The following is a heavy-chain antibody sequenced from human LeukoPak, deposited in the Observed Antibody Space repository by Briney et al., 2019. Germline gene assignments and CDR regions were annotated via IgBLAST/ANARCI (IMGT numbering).Heavy chain of an antibody. D-gene: IGHD1-26*01. V-gene: IGHV4-61*08. J-gene: IGHJ4*02. Sequence: SETLSLTCTVSGVSMSSGAFYWSWIRQHPGKRLEWIGYIYYTGSTNYNPSLKSRVTMSVDTANNQFSLKLSSVTAADTTVYYCARGDRVGASGYYFDYWGQGILVTVSS. CDR2: IYYTGST. CDR1: GVSMSSGAFY. CDR3: ARGDRVGASGYYFDY.